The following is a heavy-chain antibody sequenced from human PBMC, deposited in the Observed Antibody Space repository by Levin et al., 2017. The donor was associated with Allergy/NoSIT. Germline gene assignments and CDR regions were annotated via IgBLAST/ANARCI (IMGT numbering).Heavy chain of an antibody. CDR2: INHSGST. J-gene: IGHJ6*02. D-gene: IGHD3-16*01. CDR1: GGSFSGYY. Sequence: TPSETLSLTCAVYGGSFSGYYWSWIRQPPGKGLEWIGEINHSGSTNYNPSLKSRVTISVDTSKNQFSLKLSSVTAADTAVYYCARGDPTLGAAPYGMDVWGQGTTVTVSS. CDR3: ARGDPTLGAAPYGMDV. V-gene: IGHV4-34*01.